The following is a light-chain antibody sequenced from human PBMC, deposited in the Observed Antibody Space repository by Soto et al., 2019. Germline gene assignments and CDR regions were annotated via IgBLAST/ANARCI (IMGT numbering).Light chain of an antibody. CDR3: QQRSNWPSAT. V-gene: IGKV3-11*01. J-gene: IGKJ3*01. CDR1: QSVSSY. Sequence: EIVLTQSPATLSLSPGERATLSCRASQSVSSYLAWYQQKPGQAPRLLIYDASNRATGIPARFSGSGSGTDFTPTISSLEPEDFAVYYCQQRSNWPSATFGPGTKVDIK. CDR2: DAS.